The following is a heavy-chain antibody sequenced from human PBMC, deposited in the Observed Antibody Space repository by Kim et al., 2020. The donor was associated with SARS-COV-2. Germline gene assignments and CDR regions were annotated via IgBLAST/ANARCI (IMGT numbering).Heavy chain of an antibody. Sequence: GGSLRLSCAVSGFTFSSYAMSWVRQAPEKGLEWVSVIYTDGTTDYADSVKGRFTISRDNSKNTLRLQMNSLRAEDTAVYYCARDPPPEGDRGATGSDYWGHGTLVTVS. V-gene: IGHV3-23*03. CDR2: IYTDGTT. J-gene: IGHJ4*01. CDR1: GFTFSSYA. CDR3: ARDPPPEGDRGATGSDY. D-gene: IGHD2-15*01.